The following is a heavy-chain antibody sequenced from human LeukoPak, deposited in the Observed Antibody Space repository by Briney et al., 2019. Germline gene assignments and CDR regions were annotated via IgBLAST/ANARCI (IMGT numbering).Heavy chain of an antibody. CDR3: TTGIDYGGGY. D-gene: IGHD3-16*01. Sequence: GGSLRLSCSASGFTFTNTWMNWVRQSPGEGLEWVARIKSANDGGTIDYAAPVRGRFAISRDDSKSTLYLQTNSLKIEDSAVYYCTTGIDYGGGYWGQGTLVTVSS. CDR1: GFTFTNTW. J-gene: IGHJ4*02. V-gene: IGHV3-15*07. CDR2: IKSANDGGTI.